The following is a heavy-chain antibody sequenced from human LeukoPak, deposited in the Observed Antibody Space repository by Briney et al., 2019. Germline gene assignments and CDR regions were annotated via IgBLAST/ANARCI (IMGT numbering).Heavy chain of an antibody. CDR3: ARDFWSDNCYASSGATP. CDR1: GGSISSYY. Sequence: SETLSLTCRASGGSISSYYWSWVRQPAGKGLEWIGRIYTSGSTTYYPYLKSRVIMSIDTSTNQFSLKLISVTTADAAAYYCARDFWSDNCYASSGATPWGQGTLVTVSS. CDR2: IYTSGST. V-gene: IGHV4-4*07. J-gene: IGHJ5*02. D-gene: IGHD3-22*01.